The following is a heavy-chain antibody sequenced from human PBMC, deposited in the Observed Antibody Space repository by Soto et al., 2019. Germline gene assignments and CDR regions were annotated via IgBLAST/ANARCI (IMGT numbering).Heavy chain of an antibody. CDR3: AKAIAVGYSSSSFGY. CDR2: ISGSGGST. V-gene: IGHV3-23*01. CDR1: GFTFSSYA. Sequence: GGSLRLSCAASGFTFSSYAMSWVRQAPGKGLEWVSAISGSGGSTYYADSVKGRFTISRDNSKNTLYLQMNSLRAEDTAVYYCAKAIAVGYSSSSFGYWGQGTLVTVSS. J-gene: IGHJ4*02. D-gene: IGHD6-6*01.